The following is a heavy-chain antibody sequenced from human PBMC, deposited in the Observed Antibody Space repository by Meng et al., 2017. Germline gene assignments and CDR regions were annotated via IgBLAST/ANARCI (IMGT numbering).Heavy chain of an antibody. D-gene: IGHD3-22*01. V-gene: IGHV1-69*06. J-gene: IGHJ6*02. CDR2: IIPIFGTA. CDR1: GYTFTSYG. CDR3: ASFPLERYYDSSGYYYYYYGMDV. Sequence: SSVKVSCKPSGYTFTSYGISWVRQAPGQGLEWMGGIIPIFGTANYAQKFQGRVTITADKSTSTAYMELSSLRSQDTAVYYCASFPLERYYDSSGYYYYYYGMDVWGQGTTVTVSS.